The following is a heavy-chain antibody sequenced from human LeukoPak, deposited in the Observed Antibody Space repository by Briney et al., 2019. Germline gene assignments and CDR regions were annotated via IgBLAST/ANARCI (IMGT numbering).Heavy chain of an antibody. CDR2: INHSGST. D-gene: IGHD3-3*01. CDR3: ARGGGFGVVIRNYMDV. CDR1: GGSFSGYY. V-gene: IGHV4-34*01. Sequence: SETLSLTCAVYGGSFSGYYWSWIRQPPGKGLEWIGEINHSGSTNYNPSLKSRVTISVDTSKNQFSLKLSSVTAADTAVYYCARGGGFGVVIRNYMDVWGKGTTVTVSS. J-gene: IGHJ6*03.